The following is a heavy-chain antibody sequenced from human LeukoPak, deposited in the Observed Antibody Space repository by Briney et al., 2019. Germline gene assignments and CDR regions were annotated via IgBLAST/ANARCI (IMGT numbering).Heavy chain of an antibody. CDR3: ARDPAPDGMDV. Sequence: GGSLRLSCAASGFTFSSYSMNWVRQAPGKGLEWVSYISSSSSTIYYADSVKGRFTISRDNGKNSLYLQMNSLRAEDTAVYYCARDPAPDGMDVWGQGTTVTVSS. CDR1: GFTFSSYS. V-gene: IGHV3-48*04. CDR2: ISSSSSTI. J-gene: IGHJ6*02.